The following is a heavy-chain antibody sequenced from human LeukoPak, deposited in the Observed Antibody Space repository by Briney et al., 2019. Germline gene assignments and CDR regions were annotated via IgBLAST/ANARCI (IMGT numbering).Heavy chain of an antibody. CDR3: AKDFYGDYLGSYFDY. CDR2: ISYDGSNK. V-gene: IGHV3-30*18. CDR1: GFTFSSYG. D-gene: IGHD4-17*01. Sequence: PGGSLRLSCAASGFTFSSYGMHWVRQAPGKGLEWVAVISYDGSNKYYADSVKGRFTITRDNSKNTLYLQMNSLRAEDTAVYYCAKDFYGDYLGSYFDYWAREPWSPSPQ. J-gene: IGHJ4*02.